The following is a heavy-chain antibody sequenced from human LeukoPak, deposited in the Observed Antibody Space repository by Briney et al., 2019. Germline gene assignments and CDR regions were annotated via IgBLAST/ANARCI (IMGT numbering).Heavy chain of an antibody. V-gene: IGHV3-43D*03. Sequence: PGGSLRLSCAASGFTFDDYAVHWVRQAPGKGLEWVSLISWDGGSTYYADSVKGRFTISRDNSKNSLYLQMNSLRAEDTALYYCAKGMESDWDTAMVFGGQGTLVTVSS. J-gene: IGHJ4*02. D-gene: IGHD5-18*01. CDR3: AKGMESDWDTAMVF. CDR1: GFTFDDYA. CDR2: ISWDGGST.